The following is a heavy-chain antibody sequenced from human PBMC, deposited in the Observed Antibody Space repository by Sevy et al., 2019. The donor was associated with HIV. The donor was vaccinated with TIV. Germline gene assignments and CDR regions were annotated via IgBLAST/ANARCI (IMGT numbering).Heavy chain of an antibody. D-gene: IGHD6-19*01. CDR2: ISYDGSNK. V-gene: IGHV3-30-3*01. CDR1: GFTFSSYA. CDR3: ASIGRAVAGTAFDI. Sequence: GGSLRLSCAASGFTFSSYAMHWVRQAPGKGLEWVAVISYDGSNKYYADSVKGRFTISRDNSKNTLYLQMNSLRAEDKAVYYGASIGRAVAGTAFDIWCQGTMVTVSS. J-gene: IGHJ3*02.